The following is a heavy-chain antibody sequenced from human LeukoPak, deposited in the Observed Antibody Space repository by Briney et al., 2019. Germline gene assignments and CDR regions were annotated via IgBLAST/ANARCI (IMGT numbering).Heavy chain of an antibody. J-gene: IGHJ4*02. CDR3: ATDGEYCGGGCYDY. CDR2: FDPEDGET. V-gene: IGHV1-24*01. D-gene: IGHD2-21*01. CDR1: GYTLTELS. Sequence: GASVKVSCKVSGYTLTELSMHWVRQAPGKGLEWMGGFDPEDGETIYAQKFQGRVTMTEDTSTDTAYMELSSLRSEDTAVYYCATDGEYCGGGCYDYWGQRTLVTVSS.